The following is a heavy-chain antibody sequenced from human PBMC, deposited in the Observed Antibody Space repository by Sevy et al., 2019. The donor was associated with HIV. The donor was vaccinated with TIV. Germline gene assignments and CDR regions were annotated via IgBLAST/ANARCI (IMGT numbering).Heavy chain of an antibody. CDR2: IIPIFGTA. J-gene: IGHJ4*02. V-gene: IGHV1-69*13. D-gene: IGHD2-21*01. Sequence: ASVKVSCKASGGTFSSYAISWVRQAPGQGLEWMGGIIPIFGTANYALKFQGRVTITADESTSTAYMELSSLRSEDTAVYDCAREYQLAYCGGDCQHLDYWGQGTLVTVSS. CDR3: AREYQLAYCGGDCQHLDY. CDR1: GGTFSSYA.